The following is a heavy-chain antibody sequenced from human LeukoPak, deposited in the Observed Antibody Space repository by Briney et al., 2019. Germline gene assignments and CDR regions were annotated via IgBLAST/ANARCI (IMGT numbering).Heavy chain of an antibody. V-gene: IGHV1-18*01. J-gene: IGHJ6*02. CDR3: ALPGYYYGMDV. Sequence: GASVKVSCKASGYTLTSYGISWVRQAPGQGLEWMGWISAYNGNTNYAQKLQGRVTMTTTSTAYMELRSLRSDDTAVYYCALPGYYYGMDVWGQGTTVTVSS. CDR2: ISAYNGNT. CDR1: GYTLTSYG.